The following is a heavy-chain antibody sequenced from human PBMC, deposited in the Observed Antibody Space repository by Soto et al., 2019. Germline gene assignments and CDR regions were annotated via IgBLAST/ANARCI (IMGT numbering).Heavy chain of an antibody. Sequence: GGSLRLSCAASGFTFSSYAMHWVRQAPGKGLEWVAVISYDGSNKYYADSVKGRFTISRDNSKNTLYLQMNSLRAEDTAVYYCNRYCSGGSCYSSYAFDIWGQGTMVTVSS. V-gene: IGHV3-30-3*01. J-gene: IGHJ3*02. CDR3: NRYCSGGSCYSSYAFDI. D-gene: IGHD2-15*01. CDR1: GFTFSSYA. CDR2: ISYDGSNK.